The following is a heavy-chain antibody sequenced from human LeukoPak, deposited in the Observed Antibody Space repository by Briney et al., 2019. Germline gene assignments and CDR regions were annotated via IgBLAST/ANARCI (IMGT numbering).Heavy chain of an antibody. D-gene: IGHD6-13*01. Sequence: SQTLSLTCTVSGGSIRSGGYFWSWIRQPAGKGLEWLGRISPSESTNYNPSLKSRVTMSVDTSKNQFSLKLSSVTAADTAVYYCARGGSSSWYYYYMDVWGKGTTVTVSS. CDR2: ISPSEST. CDR1: GGSIRSGGYF. V-gene: IGHV4-61*02. CDR3: ARGGSSSWYYYYMDV. J-gene: IGHJ6*03.